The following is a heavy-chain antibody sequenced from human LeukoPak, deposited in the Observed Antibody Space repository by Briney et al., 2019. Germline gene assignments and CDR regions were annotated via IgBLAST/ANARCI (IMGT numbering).Heavy chain of an antibody. Sequence: KSSETLSLTCGVSGYSSGSGYHWGWIRQPPGKGLEWIATISHSGTTYYSPSLKSRVTISIDTSKNQFSLKLSSVTAADTAVYYCARHIQVTFRVSRLGWFDAWGQGTLVTVSS. CDR2: ISHSGTT. D-gene: IGHD3-9*01. J-gene: IGHJ5*02. V-gene: IGHV4-38-2*01. CDR1: GYSSGSGYH. CDR3: ARHIQVTFRVSRLGWFDA.